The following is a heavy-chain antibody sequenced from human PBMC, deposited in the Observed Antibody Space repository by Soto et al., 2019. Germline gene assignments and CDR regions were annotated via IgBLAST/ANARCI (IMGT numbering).Heavy chain of an antibody. D-gene: IGHD2-15*01. J-gene: IGHJ6*03. CDR3: ARGGGCSGGSCYSYFPYYMDV. CDR2: IYYSGST. CDR1: GGSISSYY. V-gene: IGHV4-59*01. Sequence: SETLSLTCTVSGGSISSYYWSWIRQPPGKGLEWIGYIYYSGSTNYNPSLKSRVTISVDTSKNQFSLKLSSVTAADTAVYYCARGGGCSGGSCYSYFPYYMDVWGKGTTVTVSS.